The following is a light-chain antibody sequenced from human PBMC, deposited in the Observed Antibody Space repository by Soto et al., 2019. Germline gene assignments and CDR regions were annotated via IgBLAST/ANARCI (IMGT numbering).Light chain of an antibody. CDR1: QSVSSY. Sequence: EIVLTQSPATLSLSPGERATLSCRASQSVSSYLAWYQQKPGQAPRLLIYDASNRATGIPARFSGSGSGTDFTLTISSLEPEDFAVYYCQQRSNWPPELHFGQGTRLEIK. CDR2: DAS. CDR3: QQRSNWPPELH. J-gene: IGKJ5*01. V-gene: IGKV3-11*01.